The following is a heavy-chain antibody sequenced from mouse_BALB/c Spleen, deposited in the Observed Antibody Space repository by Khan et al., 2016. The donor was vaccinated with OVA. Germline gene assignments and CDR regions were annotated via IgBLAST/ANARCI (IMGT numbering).Heavy chain of an antibody. D-gene: IGHD1-1*01. CDR1: GYSITSDYA. Sequence: EVQLQESGPGLVKPSQSLSLTCTVTGYSITSDYAWNWIRQFPGNKLEWMGYIKYSGSTSYNPSLKSRIYITRDTSKNQFFLQSNSVTTEDISTYYCAITGTITTVVANDFDYWGQGTTLTVSS. CDR2: IKYSGST. J-gene: IGHJ2*01. V-gene: IGHV3-2*02. CDR3: AITGTITTVVANDFDY.